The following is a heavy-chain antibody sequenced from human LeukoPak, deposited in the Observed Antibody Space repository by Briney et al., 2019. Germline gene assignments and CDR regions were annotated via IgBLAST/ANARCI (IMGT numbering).Heavy chain of an antibody. V-gene: IGHV4-39*07. CDR2: INHSGST. CDR1: GGSISSSSYY. Sequence: SETLSLTCTVSGGSISSSSYYWGWIRQPPGKGLEWIGEINHSGSTNYNPSLKSRVTISVDTSKNQFSLKLSSVTAADTAVYYCARANPRRVYYYGMDVWGQGTTVTVSS. J-gene: IGHJ6*02. CDR3: ARANPRRVYYYGMDV.